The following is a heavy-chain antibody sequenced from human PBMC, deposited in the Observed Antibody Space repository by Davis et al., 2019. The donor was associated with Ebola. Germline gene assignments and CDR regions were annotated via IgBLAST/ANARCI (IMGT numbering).Heavy chain of an antibody. CDR1: GFTFSSYA. CDR3: ARGGHGYNFERGGYFDY. V-gene: IGHV3-30-3*01. D-gene: IGHD5-24*01. CDR2: ISYDGSNK. Sequence: GESLKISCAASGFTFSSYAMHWVRQAPGKGLEWVAVISYDGSNKYYADSVKGRFTISRDNSKNTLYLQMKSLRADDTAVYSCARGGHGYNFERGGYFDYWGQGTLVTVSS. J-gene: IGHJ4*02.